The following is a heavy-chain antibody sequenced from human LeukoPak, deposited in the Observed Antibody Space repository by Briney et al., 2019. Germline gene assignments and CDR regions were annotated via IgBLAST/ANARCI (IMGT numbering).Heavy chain of an antibody. CDR1: GFTFTTYG. V-gene: IGHV3-30*03. J-gene: IGHJ3*02. CDR2: IASNGGSE. D-gene: IGHD1/OR15-1a*01. Sequence: SGGSLRLSCAASGFTFTTYGLHWVRQAPGKGLEWVAAIASNGGSEYYADSVKGRFTISRDNSKNTLYLQMNSLRAEDTAVYYCARDLVTDENLQTTDAFDIWGQGTMVTVSS. CDR3: ARDLVTDENLQTTDAFDI.